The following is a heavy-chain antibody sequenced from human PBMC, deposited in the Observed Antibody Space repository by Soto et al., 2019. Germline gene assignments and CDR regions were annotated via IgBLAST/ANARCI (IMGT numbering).Heavy chain of an antibody. CDR2: ISGSGGST. J-gene: IGHJ4*02. CDR1: GFTFSSYG. Sequence: VQLVESGGGVVQPGRSLRLSCAASGFTFSSYGMHWVRQAPGKGLEWVSAISGSGGSTYYADSVKGRFTISRDNSKNTLYLQMNSLRAEDTAVYYCAKKRKQYSSSWGVFDYWGQGTLVTVSS. D-gene: IGHD6-13*01. CDR3: AKKRKQYSSSWGVFDY. V-gene: IGHV3-23*04.